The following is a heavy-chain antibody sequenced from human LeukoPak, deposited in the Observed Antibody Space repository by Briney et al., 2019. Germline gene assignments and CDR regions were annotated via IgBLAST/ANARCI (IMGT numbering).Heavy chain of an antibody. CDR2: MSRSSSYI. CDR1: GFTFSSYS. D-gene: IGHD6-13*01. V-gene: IGHV3-21*01. J-gene: IGHJ4*02. Sequence: GGSLRLSCAASGFTFSSYSMNWVRQAPGRGLEWVSSMSRSSSYIYYTDSVKCRFTISRANSKNTMYLQMKSLRAEDTAVYYCAREGNRGIEAAGTCFDYWGQGTLVPVSS. CDR3: AREGNRGIEAAGTCFDY.